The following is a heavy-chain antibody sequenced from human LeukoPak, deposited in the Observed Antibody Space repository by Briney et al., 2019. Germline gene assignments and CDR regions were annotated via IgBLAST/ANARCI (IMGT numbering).Heavy chain of an antibody. CDR1: GFTFSSHA. CDR2: IRYDGSKK. D-gene: IGHD4-17*01. Sequence: GGSLRLSCAASGFTFSSHAMHWVRQAPGKGLEWVAFIRYDGSKKFYADSVKGRFTISRDNSKNTLYLQMYSLRAEDTAVYYCAKIPYGDYVLDYYYYMDVWGKGTTVTISS. CDR3: AKIPYGDYVLDYYYYMDV. V-gene: IGHV3-30*02. J-gene: IGHJ6*03.